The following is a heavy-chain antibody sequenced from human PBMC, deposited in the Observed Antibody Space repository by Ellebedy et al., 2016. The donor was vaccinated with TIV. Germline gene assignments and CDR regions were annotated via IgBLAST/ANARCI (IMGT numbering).Heavy chain of an antibody. CDR3: AIYSSREATKTIDV. J-gene: IGHJ6*02. D-gene: IGHD6-13*01. V-gene: IGHV1-69*13. CDR2: IIPFFGTP. CDR1: GGTFSTHS. Sequence: AASVKVSCKASGGTFSTHSIHCVRQPPGQGLEWIGGIIPFFGTPNYAQKFQGRVTITADESTSTAYMELSSLRSEDTAVFYCAIYSSREATKTIDVWGQGTTVTVYS.